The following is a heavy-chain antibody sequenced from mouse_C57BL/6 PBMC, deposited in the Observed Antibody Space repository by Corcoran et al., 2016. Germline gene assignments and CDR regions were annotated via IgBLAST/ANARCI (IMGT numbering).Heavy chain of an antibody. Sequence: DVQLQESGPGLVKPSQSLSRTCSVTDYYITSGYYWNWMRKFPGNKMEWMGYISYDGSNNYNPSLKNRISITRDTSKNQFCLKLNSVTTDDTTTYYCARDPPTVVGYWGQGIIPIASS. CDR1: DYYITSGYY. D-gene: IGHD1-1*01. V-gene: IGHV3-6*01. CDR3: ARDPPTVVGY. J-gene: IGHJ2*01. CDR2: ISYDGSN.